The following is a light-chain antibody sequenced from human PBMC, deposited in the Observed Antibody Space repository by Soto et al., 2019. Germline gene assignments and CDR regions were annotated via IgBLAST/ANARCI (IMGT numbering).Light chain of an antibody. CDR1: HDISTF. V-gene: IGKV1-9*01. CDR2: EAS. J-gene: IGKJ5*01. Sequence: DIQLTQYPALLSSSIGDRVPIPCRASHDISTFLAWYQQKPGKAPKLLIYEASTLQSGVPSRFSGSGSGTEFTLTISGLLPEDFAAYHCQQLYTLPFTFGQGTRLEI. CDR3: QQLYTLPFT.